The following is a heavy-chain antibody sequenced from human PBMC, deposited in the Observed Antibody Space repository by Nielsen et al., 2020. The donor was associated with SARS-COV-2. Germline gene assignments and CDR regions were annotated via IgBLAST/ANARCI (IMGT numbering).Heavy chain of an antibody. V-gene: IGHV4-4*02. D-gene: IGHD5-18*01. CDR2: ISHSGTT. J-gene: IGHJ5*02. Sequence: GSLRLSCAVSGVSITNGYWWSWVRQSPGKGLEWIGEISHSGTTNYNPSLRSRVTVSRDTSKNQFSLKLSSVTAADTAVYYCASGAYTYGYEGNMDRWGQGTLVTVSS. CDR3: ASGAYTYGYEGNMDR. CDR1: GVSITNGYW.